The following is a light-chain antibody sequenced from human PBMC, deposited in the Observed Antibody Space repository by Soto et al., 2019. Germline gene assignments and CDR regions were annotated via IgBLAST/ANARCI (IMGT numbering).Light chain of an antibody. V-gene: IGKV1D-16*01. J-gene: IGKJ4*01. Sequence: DIQMTQSPSSLSASVGDRVSITCRASQGIGSWVAWYQQKPGKGPKSLIFAASSLESGVSSRFSASGSGTDSTLTIDSLHPEDSATYYCQQYHTYPLSFGGGTKVEIK. CDR3: QQYHTYPLS. CDR2: AAS. CDR1: QGIGSW.